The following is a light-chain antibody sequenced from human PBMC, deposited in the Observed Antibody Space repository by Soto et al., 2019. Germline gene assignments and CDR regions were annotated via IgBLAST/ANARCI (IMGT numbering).Light chain of an antibody. Sequence: QSALTQPASVSGSAGQSITISCTGTSSDVGNYNLVSWYLHHPGKAPKLLIYEDTKRPSGVSNRFSGSRSGNTASLTVSGRQAEDETEYYCGSYAGSSNYVFGTGTKLTVL. CDR1: SSDVGNYNL. CDR2: EDT. V-gene: IGLV2-23*01. J-gene: IGLJ1*01. CDR3: GSYAGSSNYV.